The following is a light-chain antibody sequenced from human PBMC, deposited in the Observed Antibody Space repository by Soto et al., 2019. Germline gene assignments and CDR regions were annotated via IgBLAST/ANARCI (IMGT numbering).Light chain of an antibody. CDR2: STN. Sequence: QTVVTQEPSFSVSPGGTVKLTCGLSSGSVSTSYYPSWYQQTPGQAPRTLIYSTNTRSSGVPDRFSGSILGNKADLTITGAQADDESDYYCVLYMGSGSVVFGGGTKLTVL. J-gene: IGLJ2*01. CDR3: VLYMGSGSVV. CDR1: SGSVSTSYY. V-gene: IGLV8-61*01.